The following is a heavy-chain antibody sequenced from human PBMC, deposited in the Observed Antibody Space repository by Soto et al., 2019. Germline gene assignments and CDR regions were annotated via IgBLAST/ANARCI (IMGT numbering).Heavy chain of an antibody. CDR3: ARDYYDSSGYNYYGMDV. V-gene: IGHV4-30-4*01. J-gene: IGHJ6*02. CDR2: IYYSGST. CDR1: GGSISSGDYY. D-gene: IGHD3-22*01. Sequence: PSETLSLTCTVSGGSISSGDYYWIWIRHPPGKGLEWIGYIYYSGSTYYNPSLKSRVTISVDTSKNQFSLKLSSVTAADTAVYYCARDYYDSSGYNYYGMDVWGQGTTVTVSS.